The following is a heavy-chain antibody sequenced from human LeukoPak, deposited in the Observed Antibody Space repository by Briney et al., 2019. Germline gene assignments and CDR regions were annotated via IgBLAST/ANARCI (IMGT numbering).Heavy chain of an antibody. CDR3: AKVRGGYFDY. J-gene: IGHJ4*02. CDR1: GITFSSSD. Sequence: GGSLRLSCAASGITFSSSDMVWVRQAPGKGLEWVTFISHNGNNKYYADSVKGRFTVSRDNFNHTLYLQMDSLRAEDTAVYYCAKVRGGYFDYWGQGTLVTVSS. V-gene: IGHV3-30*18. CDR2: ISHNGNNK. D-gene: IGHD3-10*01.